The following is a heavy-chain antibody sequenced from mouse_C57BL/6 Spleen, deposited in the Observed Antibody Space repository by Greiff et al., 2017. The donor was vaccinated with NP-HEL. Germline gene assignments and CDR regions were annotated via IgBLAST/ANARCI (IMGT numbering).Heavy chain of an antibody. Sequence: QVQLQQPGAELVKPGASVKLSCKASGYTFTSYWMQWVKQRPGQGLEWIGEIDPSDSYTNYNQKFKGKATLTVDTSSSTAYMQLSSLTSEDSAVYYCARRGYYGSSPDYWGQGTTLTVSS. CDR1: GYTFTSYW. V-gene: IGHV1-50*01. D-gene: IGHD1-1*01. CDR2: IDPSDSYT. CDR3: ARRGYYGSSPDY. J-gene: IGHJ2*01.